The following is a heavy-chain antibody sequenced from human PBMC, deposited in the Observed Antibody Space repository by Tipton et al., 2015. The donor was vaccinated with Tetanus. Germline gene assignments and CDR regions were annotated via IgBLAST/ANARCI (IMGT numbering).Heavy chain of an antibody. V-gene: IGHV1-18*01. CDR1: GYTFTHYG. D-gene: IGHD3/OR15-3a*01. CDR2: ISPFNENV. Sequence: QLVQSGAEVKKPGASVKVSCKASGYTFTHYGVNWVRQAPGQGLEWMGWISPFNENVNYAEKFQGRLTMTTDRSTATVYMDLRSVRSGDTAVYYCARGRGLGPHEYFEHWGQGTLVTVSS. J-gene: IGHJ5*02. CDR3: ARGRGLGPHEYFEH.